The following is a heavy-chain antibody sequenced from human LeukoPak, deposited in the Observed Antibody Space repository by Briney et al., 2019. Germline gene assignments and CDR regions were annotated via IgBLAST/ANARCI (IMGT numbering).Heavy chain of an antibody. CDR2: IHPGESDT. D-gene: IGHD4-23*01. V-gene: IGHV5-51*01. CDR1: GYSFTRNW. Sequence: GESLKISCKGSGYSFTRNWIGWVRQMPGEGLEWMGIIHPGESDTRYSPSFQGQVTISADKSINTAYLQWSSLKASDTAMYYCARRVVNNRNWYFNLWGRGTLVTVSS. J-gene: IGHJ2*01. CDR3: ARRVVNNRNWYFNL.